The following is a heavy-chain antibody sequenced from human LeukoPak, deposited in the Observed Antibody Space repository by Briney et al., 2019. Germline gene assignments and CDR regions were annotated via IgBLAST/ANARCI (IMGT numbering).Heavy chain of an antibody. V-gene: IGHV4-59*11. CDR1: GGSISSHY. CDR3: ARAGGYDQLDYYYGMDV. Sequence: PSETLSLTCTVPGGSISSHYWSWIRQPPGKGLEWIGYIYYSGSTNYNPSLKSRVSRSVHTSKNQFSLKLSSVTAADTAVYYCARAGGYDQLDYYYGMDVWGKGTTVTVSS. D-gene: IGHD5-12*01. CDR2: IYYSGST. J-gene: IGHJ6*04.